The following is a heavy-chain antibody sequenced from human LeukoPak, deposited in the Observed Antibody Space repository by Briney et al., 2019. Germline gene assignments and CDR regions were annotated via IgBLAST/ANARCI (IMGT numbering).Heavy chain of an antibody. V-gene: IGHV3-23*01. CDR3: AKVSRGYCRGGTCYYFYGLDV. D-gene: IGHD2-15*01. J-gene: IGHJ6*02. Sequence: GGSLRLSCAASGFTFSNFAMSWVRQAPGKGLEWVSSVFGSGGSTYYADSVEGRFTISRDNSKNTLYLQMNSLRAEDTAVYYCAKVSRGYCRGGTCYYFYGLDVWGQGTTVAVSS. CDR1: GFTFSNFA. CDR2: VFGSGGST.